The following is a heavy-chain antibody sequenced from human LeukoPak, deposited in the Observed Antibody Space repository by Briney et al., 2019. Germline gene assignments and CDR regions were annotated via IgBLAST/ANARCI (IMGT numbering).Heavy chain of an antibody. D-gene: IGHD5-18*01. J-gene: IGHJ6*02. V-gene: IGHV3-21*01. CDR1: GFTFSNYN. Sequence: GGSLRLSCAASGFTFSNYNINWVRQAPGKGLEWVSCISSRGSYINYADSVKGRFTISRDNADNSLYLQMNSLRAEDTAVYYCTKDGRVASAINRPTYYYGMDVWGQGTTVIVSS. CDR2: ISSRGSYI. CDR3: TKDGRVASAINRPTYYYGMDV.